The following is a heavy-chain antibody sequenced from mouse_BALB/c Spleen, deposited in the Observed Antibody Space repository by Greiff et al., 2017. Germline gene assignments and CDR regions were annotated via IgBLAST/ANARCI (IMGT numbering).Heavy chain of an antibody. V-gene: IGHV1-69*02. D-gene: IGHD2-12*01. Sequence: QVQLKQPGAELVRPGASVKLSCKASGYTFTSYWINWVKQRPGQGLEWIGNIYPSDSSTNYNQKFKDKATLTVDKSSSTAYMQLSSPTSEDSAVYYCTRSVYDGYYLDYWGQGTTLTVSS. CDR1: GYTFTSYW. CDR2: IYPSDSST. CDR3: TRSVYDGYYLDY. J-gene: IGHJ2*01.